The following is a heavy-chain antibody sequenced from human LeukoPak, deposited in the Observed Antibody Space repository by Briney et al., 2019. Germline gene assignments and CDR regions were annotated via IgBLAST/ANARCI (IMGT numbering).Heavy chain of an antibody. D-gene: IGHD1-14*01. CDR1: GGSISSYY. V-gene: IGHV4-59*01. Sequence: PSETLSLTCTVSGGSISSYYWSWIRQPPGKGLEWIGYIYYSGSTNYNPSLKSRVTISVDTSKNQFSLKLSSVTAAGTAVYYCARDAEEDGMDVWGQGTTVTVSS. J-gene: IGHJ6*02. CDR2: IYYSGST. CDR3: ARDAEEDGMDV.